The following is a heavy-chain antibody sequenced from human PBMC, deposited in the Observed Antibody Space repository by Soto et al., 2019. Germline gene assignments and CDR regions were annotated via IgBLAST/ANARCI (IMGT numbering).Heavy chain of an antibody. CDR3: ARVLSLTGYDY. CDR2: IYHSGST. Sequence: SDTLCVTWAVSGGSISSSNWWSWVRQPPGKGLEWIGEIYHSGSTNYNPSLKSRVTISVDKSKNQFSLKLSSVTAADTAVYYCARVLSLTGYDYGGQGTLVTVSS. CDR1: GGSISSSNW. V-gene: IGHV4-4*02. D-gene: IGHD3-9*01. J-gene: IGHJ4*02.